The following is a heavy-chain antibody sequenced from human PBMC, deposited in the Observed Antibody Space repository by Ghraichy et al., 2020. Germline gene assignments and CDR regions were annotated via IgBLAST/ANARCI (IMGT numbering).Heavy chain of an antibody. CDR2: ISGSGGST. CDR3: AKDPYSGYDFDY. J-gene: IGHJ4*02. D-gene: IGHD5-12*01. CDR1: GFTFSSYA. V-gene: IGHV3-23*01. Sequence: LSLTCAASGFTFSSYAMSWVRQAPGKGLEWVSAISGSGGSTYYADSVKGRFTISRDNSKNTLYLQMNSLRAEDTAVYYCAKDPYSGYDFDYWGQGTLVTVSS.